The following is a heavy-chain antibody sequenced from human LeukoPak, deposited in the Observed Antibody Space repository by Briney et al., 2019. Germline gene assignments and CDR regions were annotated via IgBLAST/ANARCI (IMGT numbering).Heavy chain of an antibody. V-gene: IGHV3-74*01. CDR1: GFTFSTYW. D-gene: IGHD3-10*01. CDR2: INRDGSTT. J-gene: IGHJ4*02. Sequence: GGSLRLSCAASGFTFSTYWMHWVRQAPGKGLVWVSRINRDGSTTNYADSVKGRFTISRDNAKNTLYLQMNSLRAEDTAVYYCARERMYAGGYPYYFDYWGQGTLVTVSS. CDR3: ARERMYAGGYPYYFDY.